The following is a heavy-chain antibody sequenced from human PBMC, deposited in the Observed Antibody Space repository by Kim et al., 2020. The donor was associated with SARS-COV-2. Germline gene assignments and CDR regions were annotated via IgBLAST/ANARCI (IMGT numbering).Heavy chain of an antibody. CDR3: VKDRGVYYYYGMDV. J-gene: IGHJ6*02. V-gene: IGHV3-64*05. Sequence: ADSVKGRFTISRDNSKNTLYVQMSSLRAEDTAVYYCVKDRGVYYYYGMDVWGQGTTVTVSS.